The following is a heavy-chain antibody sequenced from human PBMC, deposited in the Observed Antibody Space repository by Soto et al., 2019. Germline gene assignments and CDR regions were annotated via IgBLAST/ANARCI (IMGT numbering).Heavy chain of an antibody. CDR1: GYTFNTYG. CDR3: ARPGTILGRNGMDV. V-gene: IGHV1-18*04. Sequence: QAQLVQSGAEVKKPGASVKVSCKTSGYTFNTYGISWVRQVPGQGPEWMGWISGYNGYTKYAQKFQGRVTMTTDTSTRTAYVDMRSLRSDVTAVYYCARPGTILGRNGMDVWGQGTTVIVSS. J-gene: IGHJ6*02. CDR2: ISGYNGYT. D-gene: IGHD3-3*01.